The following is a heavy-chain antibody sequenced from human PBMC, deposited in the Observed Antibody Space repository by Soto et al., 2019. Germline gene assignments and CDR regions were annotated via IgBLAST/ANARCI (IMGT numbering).Heavy chain of an antibody. D-gene: IGHD3-10*01. V-gene: IGHV3-48*01. CDR3: ARDYLYAFDI. CDR1: GFTFSSYS. CDR2: ISGSSSTI. J-gene: IGHJ3*02. Sequence: GSLRLSCAASGFTFSSYSINWVRQAPGKGLEWVSYISGSSSTIYYADSVKGRFTISRDNAKNSLYLQMNSLRAEDTAVYYCARDYLYAFDIWGQGTMVTVSS.